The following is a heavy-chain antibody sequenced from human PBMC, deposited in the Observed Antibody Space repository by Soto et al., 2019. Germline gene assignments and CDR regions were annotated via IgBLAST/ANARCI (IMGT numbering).Heavy chain of an antibody. CDR2: VYYSGST. J-gene: IGHJ5*02. CDR3: AMTDEVYSSGLYTLSA. D-gene: IGHD6-19*01. V-gene: IGHV4-59*01. Sequence: QVQLQESGPGLVKPSETLSLTCTHYGGCIDSFYWSWVGQPPGKGLDWIGHVYYSGSTNYNPSLKSRVTFSVATSENQFSLSLPSVTAADTAVYYCAMTDEVYSSGLYTLSAWGPGALVTVSS. CDR1: GGCIDSFY.